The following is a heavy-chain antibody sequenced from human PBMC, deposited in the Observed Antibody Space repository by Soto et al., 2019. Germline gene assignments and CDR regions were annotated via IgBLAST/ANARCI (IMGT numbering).Heavy chain of an antibody. CDR3: ARGVDDRGIVVVPAANPWYYGMDV. D-gene: IGHD2-2*01. CDR2: IIPLSATT. Sequence: QVQLVQSGTEVKKPGSSVKVSCKASGGTLSNNAISWVRQAPGQGLEWMGGIIPLSATTNYAQKFQGRVTMTADRSTSTAYMELTSLTSEDTAVDYCARGVDDRGIVVVPAANPWYYGMDVRGQGTTVTVSS. CDR1: GGTLSNNA. J-gene: IGHJ6*02. V-gene: IGHV1-69*06.